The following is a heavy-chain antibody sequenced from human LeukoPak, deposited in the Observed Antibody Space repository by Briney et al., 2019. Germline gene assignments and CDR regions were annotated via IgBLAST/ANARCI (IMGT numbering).Heavy chain of an antibody. CDR1: GYSFSDNY. Sequence: EASVKVSCKASGYSFSDNYVHWVRQAPGQGLEHMGWINPKSGDTNLSQRFKGRVTMTTDTSISTAYMEMRKLRSDDTAVYYCARGKEDSTGHYDAFDIWGHGKMVTVSS. D-gene: IGHD3-22*01. CDR2: INPKSGDT. V-gene: IGHV1-2*02. J-gene: IGHJ3*02. CDR3: ARGKEDSTGHYDAFDI.